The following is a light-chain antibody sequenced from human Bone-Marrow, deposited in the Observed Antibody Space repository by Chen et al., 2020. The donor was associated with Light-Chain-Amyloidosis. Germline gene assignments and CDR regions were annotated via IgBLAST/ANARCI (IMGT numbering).Light chain of an antibody. CDR3: QQRINWPPLT. CDR1: QSVSTY. V-gene: IGKV3-11*01. CDR2: DAS. Sequence: EIVLTQSPATRSLSPGERATLSCRASQSVSTYLAWYHQKPGQAPRLLIYDASNRATGIPDRFSGSGSGTDFTLTISSLEPEDFAVYYCQQRINWPPLTFGQGTRLEIK. J-gene: IGKJ5*01.